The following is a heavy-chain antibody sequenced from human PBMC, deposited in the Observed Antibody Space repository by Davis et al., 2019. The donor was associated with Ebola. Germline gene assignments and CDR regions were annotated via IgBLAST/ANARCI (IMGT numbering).Heavy chain of an antibody. CDR2: IWYDGSNK. Sequence: GESLKISCAASGFTFSSYGMHWVRQALGKGLEWVAVIWYDGSNKYYADSVKGRFTISRDNSKNTLYLQMNSLRAEDTAVYYCARDMYYYDSSGYYYYYYYGMDVWGQGTTVTVSS. CDR3: ARDMYYYDSSGYYYYYYYGMDV. CDR1: GFTFSSYG. J-gene: IGHJ6*02. V-gene: IGHV3-30*19. D-gene: IGHD3-22*01.